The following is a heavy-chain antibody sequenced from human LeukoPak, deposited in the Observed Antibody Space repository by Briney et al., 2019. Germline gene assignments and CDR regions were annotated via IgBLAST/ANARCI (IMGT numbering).Heavy chain of an antibody. D-gene: IGHD2-2*01. Sequence: GGSLRLSCAASGFTFSSYAMSWVRQAPGKGLEWVSAISGSGGSTYYADTVKGRFTISRDNSKNTLYLQMNSLRAEDTAVYYCARYKDIVVVPAVNWFDPWGQGTLVTVSS. CDR1: GFTFSSYA. CDR3: ARYKDIVVVPAVNWFDP. J-gene: IGHJ5*02. CDR2: ISGSGGST. V-gene: IGHV3-23*01.